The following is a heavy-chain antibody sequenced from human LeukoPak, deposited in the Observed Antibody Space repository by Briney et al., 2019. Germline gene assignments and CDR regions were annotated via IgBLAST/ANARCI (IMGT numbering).Heavy chain of an antibody. V-gene: IGHV3-23*01. CDR3: AKDRPYISSWYGCSTP. CDR1: GFTFSSNG. J-gene: IGHJ5*02. D-gene: IGHD6-13*01. CDR2: ISDSGGGA. Sequence: GGSLRLSCAASGFTFSSNGMTWVRQAPGKGLEWVSTISDSGGGAYYADSVKGRFTISRDSSRSTLYLQMHSLRAEDAAVYYCAKDRPYISSWYGCSTPWGQGTLVTVSS.